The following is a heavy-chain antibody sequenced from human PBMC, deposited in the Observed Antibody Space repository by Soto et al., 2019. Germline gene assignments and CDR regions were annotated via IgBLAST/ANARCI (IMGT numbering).Heavy chain of an antibody. J-gene: IGHJ5*02. CDR3: ARVPGP. Sequence: SETQCLTCAVSGGSIISGGCSWSWIRQPPGKGLEWIGYIYHSGSTYYNPSLKSRVTISVDRSKNQFSLKLSSVTAADTAVYYCARVPGPWGQGTLVTVSS. CDR1: GGSIISGGCS. CDR2: IYHSGST. V-gene: IGHV4-30-2*01.